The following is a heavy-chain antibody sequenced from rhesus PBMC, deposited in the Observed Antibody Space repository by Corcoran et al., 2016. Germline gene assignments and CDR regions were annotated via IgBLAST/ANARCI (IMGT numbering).Heavy chain of an antibody. Sequence: QVQLQESGPGLVKPSETLSLTCTVPGGSISDSYYWNWIRQPPGKGLEWMGRVYGGGGSTSHNPSLKSRVTISKGTSKNQFSLKLSSVTAADTAVYYCASSSWNNYNSLDVWGRGVLVTVSS. CDR2: VYGGGGST. CDR1: GGSISDSYY. CDR3: ASSSWNNYNSLDV. J-gene: IGHJ5-2*02. V-gene: IGHV4-92*01. D-gene: IGHD1-20*01.